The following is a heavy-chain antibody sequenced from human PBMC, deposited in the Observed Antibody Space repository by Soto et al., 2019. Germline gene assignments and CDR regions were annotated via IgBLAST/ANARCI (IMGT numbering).Heavy chain of an antibody. CDR3: ARGNPRPYYFDS. V-gene: IGHV3-21*01. CDR2: ISSVSSYI. J-gene: IGHJ4*02. CDR1: GFTFSNYN. Sequence: EVQLVESGGGLVKPGGSLRLSCAASGFTFSNYNINWVRQAPGKGLEWVSSISSVSSYIYYADSVKGRFTISRDNAKNSLYLQMNSLRAEDTAVYYCARGNPRPYYFDSWGQGTLVTISS.